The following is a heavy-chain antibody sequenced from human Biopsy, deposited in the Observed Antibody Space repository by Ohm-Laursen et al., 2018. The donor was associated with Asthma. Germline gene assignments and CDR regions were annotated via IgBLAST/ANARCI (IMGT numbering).Heavy chain of an antibody. Sequence: SSVKVSCKASGGTFRTYAFNWVRQAPGQGLEWMGGIIPMYGVPKVAQKFQGRVTITADESTSTAYMEMSSLRSEDTAAYYCARVDAIMISGDFYFYSGFDLWGQGTTVRVSS. V-gene: IGHV1-69*01. D-gene: IGHD3-16*01. CDR3: ARVDAIMISGDFYFYSGFDL. CDR1: GGTFRTYA. J-gene: IGHJ6*02. CDR2: IIPMYGVP.